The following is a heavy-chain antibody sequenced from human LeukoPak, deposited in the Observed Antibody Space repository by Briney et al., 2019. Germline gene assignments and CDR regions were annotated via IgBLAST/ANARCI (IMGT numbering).Heavy chain of an antibody. CDR2: ISAHNGNT. V-gene: IGHV1-18*01. Sequence: ASVTVSCTASGYTFTSYGISWVRQAPGQGLEWMGWISAHNGNTNYAQKLQGRVTMTTDTSTSTAYMELRSLRSDDTAVYYCASVPKEKWTWFDPWGQGTLVTVSS. CDR1: GYTFTSYG. CDR3: ASVPKEKWTWFDP. D-gene: IGHD2-2*01. J-gene: IGHJ5*02.